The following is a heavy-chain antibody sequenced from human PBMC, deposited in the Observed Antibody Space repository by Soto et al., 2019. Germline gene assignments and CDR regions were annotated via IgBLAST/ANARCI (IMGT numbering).Heavy chain of an antibody. CDR2: TYYRSKWYN. J-gene: IGHJ5*02. Sequence: SPTLSLTCAISGDSVSSNSAAWHWIRQSPSRGLEWLGRTYYRSKWYNDYAVSVKSRITINPDTSKNQFSLQLNSVTPEDTAVYYCARGSVGSSGWYARWFDPWGQGTLVTVSS. CDR1: GDSVSSNSAA. CDR3: ARGSVGSSGWYARWFDP. V-gene: IGHV6-1*01. D-gene: IGHD6-19*01.